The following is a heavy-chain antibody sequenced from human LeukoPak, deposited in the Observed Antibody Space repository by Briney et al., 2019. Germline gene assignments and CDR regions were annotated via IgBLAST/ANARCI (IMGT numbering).Heavy chain of an antibody. CDR1: GFTFGDYA. D-gene: IGHD3-10*01. CDR2: IRSKTDGGTT. V-gene: IGHV3-15*01. J-gene: IGHJ4*02. Sequence: GGSLRLSCTASGFTFGDYAMSWFRQAPGKGLEWVGRIRSKTDGGTTDYAAPVKGRFTVSRDDSKNTLYLQMNSLKTGDTAVYYCTTARNMVRGVIPLDYWGQGTLVTVSS. CDR3: TTARNMVRGVIPLDY.